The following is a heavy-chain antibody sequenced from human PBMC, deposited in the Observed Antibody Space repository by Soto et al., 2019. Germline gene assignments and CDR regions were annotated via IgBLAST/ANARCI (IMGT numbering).Heavy chain of an antibody. CDR3: ARTPAAMITDRYNWFDS. D-gene: IGHD3-16*01. CDR1: GFTFADYA. V-gene: IGHV3-30*01. J-gene: IGHJ5*01. CDR2: ISYSGDRQ. Sequence: XGSLVLSCVASGFTFADYAMHWVRRIPGKGLEWVAVISYSGDRQYYAESVKGRFTISRDNSKKTLYLQMFSLTSEDSAVFYCARTPAAMITDRYNWFDSWAREPRSPSPQ.